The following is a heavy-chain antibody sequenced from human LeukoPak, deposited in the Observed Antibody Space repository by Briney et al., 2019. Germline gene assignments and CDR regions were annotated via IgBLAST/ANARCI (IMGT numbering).Heavy chain of an antibody. V-gene: IGHV5-51*01. CDR3: ATGTVTTYGVRLAFDI. CDR1: GYSFTSYW. J-gene: IGHJ3*02. CDR2: IYPGDSDT. Sequence: GESLKISCKGSGYSFTSYWIGWVRQMPGKGLEWMGIIYPGDSDTRYSPSFQGQVTISADKSISTAYLQWGSLKASDTAMYYCATGTVTTYGVRLAFDIWGQGTMVTVSS. D-gene: IGHD4-11*01.